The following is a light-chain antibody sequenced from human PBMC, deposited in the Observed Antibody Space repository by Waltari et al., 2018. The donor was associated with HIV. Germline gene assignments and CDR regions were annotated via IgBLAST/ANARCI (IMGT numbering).Light chain of an antibody. CDR1: SSNIVHNP. CDR2: SND. J-gene: IGLJ3*02. V-gene: IGLV1-44*01. Sequence: QSVMTQPPSASGTPGQRVTISCSGRSSNIVHNPVRWYHQVPGTAPKVLIYSNDDRPSGVPDRFSGSKSGTSASLAISGLQSEDEADYYCATWDDSLNGWVFGGGTKVTVL. CDR3: ATWDDSLNGWV.